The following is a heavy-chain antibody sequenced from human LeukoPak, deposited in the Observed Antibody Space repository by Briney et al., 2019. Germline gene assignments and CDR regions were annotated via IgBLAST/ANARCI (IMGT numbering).Heavy chain of an antibody. CDR1: GFTFSSYW. D-gene: IGHD3-22*01. V-gene: IGHV3-74*01. Sequence: GGSLRLSCAASGFTFSSYWMHWARQAPGKGLVWVSRINSDGSSTSYADSVKGRFTISRDNAKNTLYLQMNSLRAEDTAVYYCARYYYDSSGYYSFDYWGQGTLVTVSS. J-gene: IGHJ4*02. CDR2: INSDGSST. CDR3: ARYYYDSSGYYSFDY.